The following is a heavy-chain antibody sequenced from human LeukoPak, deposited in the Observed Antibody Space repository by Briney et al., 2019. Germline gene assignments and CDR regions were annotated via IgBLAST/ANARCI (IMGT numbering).Heavy chain of an antibody. CDR3: ARDGGTYYHFWSGYRP. V-gene: IGHV3-20*04. CDR1: GFTLDDYG. D-gene: IGHD3-3*01. Sequence: GGSLRLSCAASGFTLDDYGMSWVRQAPGKGLEWVSGINWNGGSTGYADSVKGRFTISRDNAKNSVYLQMNSLRAEDTALYYRARDGGTYYHFWSGYRPWGQGTMVTVSS. CDR2: INWNGGST. J-gene: IGHJ3*01.